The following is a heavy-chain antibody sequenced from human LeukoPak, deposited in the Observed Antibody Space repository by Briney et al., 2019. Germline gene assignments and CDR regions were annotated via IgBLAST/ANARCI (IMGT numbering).Heavy chain of an antibody. D-gene: IGHD3-3*01. CDR1: GGSFSGYY. J-gene: IGHJ6*03. V-gene: IGHV4-34*01. CDR3: ARGRWSGSTPYYYYYYYMDV. Sequence: PSETLSLTCAVYGGSFSGYYWSWIRQPPGKGLEWIGEINHSGSTNHNPSLKSRVTISVDTSKNQFSLKLSSLTAADTAVYYCARGRWSGSTPYYYYYYYMDVWGKGTTVTVSS. CDR2: INHSGST.